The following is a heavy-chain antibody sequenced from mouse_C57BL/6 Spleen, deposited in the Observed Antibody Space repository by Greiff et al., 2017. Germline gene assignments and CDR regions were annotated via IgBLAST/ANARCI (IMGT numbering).Heavy chain of an antibody. V-gene: IGHV1-59*01. Sequence: VQLQQPGAELVRPGTSVKLSCKASGYTFTSYWMHWVKQRPGQGLEWIGVIDPSDCYTNYNQKFKGKATLTVDTSSSTAYMQLSSLTSEDSAVYYCARHYYGSSYFDYWGQGTTLTVSS. CDR3: ARHYYGSSYFDY. CDR2: IDPSDCYT. D-gene: IGHD1-1*01. J-gene: IGHJ2*01. CDR1: GYTFTSYW.